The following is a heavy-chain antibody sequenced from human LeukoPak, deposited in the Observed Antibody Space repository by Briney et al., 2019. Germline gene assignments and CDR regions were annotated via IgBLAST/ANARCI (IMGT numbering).Heavy chain of an antibody. D-gene: IGHD5-12*01. V-gene: IGHV1-69*05. Sequence: AASVKVSCKASGGTFSSYAISWVRRAPGQGLEWMGGIIPIFGTANYAQKFQGRATITTDESTSTAYMELSSLRSEDTAVYYCARGGSGYDFYFDYWGQGTLVTVSS. CDR2: IIPIFGTA. CDR1: GGTFSSYA. J-gene: IGHJ4*02. CDR3: ARGGSGYDFYFDY.